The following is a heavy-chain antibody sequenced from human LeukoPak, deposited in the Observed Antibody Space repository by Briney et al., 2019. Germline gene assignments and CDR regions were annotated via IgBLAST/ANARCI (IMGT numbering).Heavy chain of an antibody. J-gene: IGHJ4*02. CDR3: ARDRHGYCSSTSCYIFDY. CDR2: ISSSGSTI. V-gene: IGHV3-11*01. Sequence: PGGSLRLSCAASGFTFSDYYMSWIRQAPGKGLEWVSYISSSGSTIYYADSVKGRFTISRDNAKNSLHLQMNSLRAEDTAVYYCARDRHGYCSSTSCYIFDYWGQGTLVTVSS. CDR1: GFTFSDYY. D-gene: IGHD2-2*03.